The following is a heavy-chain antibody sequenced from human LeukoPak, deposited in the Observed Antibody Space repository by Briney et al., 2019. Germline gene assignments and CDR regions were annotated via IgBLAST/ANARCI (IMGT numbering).Heavy chain of an antibody. CDR3: AKHDGRGGATMGALDS. CDR1: GGSIRNSSFY. V-gene: IGHV4-39*01. CDR2: IYSSGTT. Sequence: SETLSLTCAVSGGSIRNSSFYWGWIRQPPGTGLEWIASIYSSGTTYYNPSIKSRVTISVVTSKNQFSLQLNSVTAADTAVYYCAKHDGRGGATMGALDSWGQGSLVTVSS. D-gene: IGHD5-12*01. J-gene: IGHJ4*02.